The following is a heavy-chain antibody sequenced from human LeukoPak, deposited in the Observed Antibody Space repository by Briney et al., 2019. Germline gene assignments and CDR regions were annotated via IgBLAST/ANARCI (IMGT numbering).Heavy chain of an antibody. Sequence: PGRSLRLSCAASGFTFSSYAMHWVRQAPGKGLEWVAVISHDGSNKYYADSVKGRFTISRDNSKNTLYLQMNSLRAEDTAVYFCARDIGGYSYGYSYDYWGQGTLVTVSS. CDR2: ISHDGSNK. D-gene: IGHD5-18*01. V-gene: IGHV3-30-3*01. J-gene: IGHJ4*02. CDR3: ARDIGGYSYGYSYDY. CDR1: GFTFSSYA.